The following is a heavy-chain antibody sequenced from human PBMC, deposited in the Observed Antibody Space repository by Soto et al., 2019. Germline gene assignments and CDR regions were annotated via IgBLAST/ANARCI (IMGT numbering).Heavy chain of an antibody. Sequence: SETLSLTCAVYGGSFSGYYWSWIRQPPGKGLEWIGEINHSGSTNYNPSLKSRVTISVDTSKNQFSLKLSSVTAADTAVYYCARGPTYSSSWYGRPFDYWGQGTLVTVSS. CDR1: GGSFSGYY. CDR2: INHSGST. D-gene: IGHD6-13*01. J-gene: IGHJ4*02. CDR3: ARGPTYSSSWYGRPFDY. V-gene: IGHV4-34*01.